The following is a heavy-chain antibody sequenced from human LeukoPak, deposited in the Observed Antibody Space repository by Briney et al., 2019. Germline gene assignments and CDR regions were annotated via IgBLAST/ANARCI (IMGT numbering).Heavy chain of an antibody. CDR3: ARAGGYCGRISCPYYFDY. CDR1: GGTFSSYA. Sequence: SVKVSCKASGGTFSSYAISWVRQAPGQGLEWMGGIIPIFGTANYAQKFQGRVTITADESTSTAYMELNSLRAEDTAVYYCARAGGYCGRISCPYYFDYWGQGSLVAVSS. D-gene: IGHD2-15*01. J-gene: IGHJ4*02. CDR2: IIPIFGTA. V-gene: IGHV1-69*13.